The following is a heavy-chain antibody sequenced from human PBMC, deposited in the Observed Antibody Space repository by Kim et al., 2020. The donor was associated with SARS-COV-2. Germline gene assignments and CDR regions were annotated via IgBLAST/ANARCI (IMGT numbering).Heavy chain of an antibody. V-gene: IGHV1-2*02. CDR3: AREAAAATNNCFDP. J-gene: IGHJ5*02. Sequence: YEQKFQGRVSMTRDTSISTAYMELSSLRSDDTAVYYCAREAAAATNNCFDPWGQGSLVTVSP. D-gene: IGHD6-25*01.